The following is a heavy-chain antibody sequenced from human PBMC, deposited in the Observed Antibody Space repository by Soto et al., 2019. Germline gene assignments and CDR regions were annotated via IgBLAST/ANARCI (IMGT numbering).Heavy chain of an antibody. CDR2: FDPEDGET. Sequence: ASVKVSCKVSGYTLTELSMHWVRQAPGKGLEWMGGFDPEDGETIYAQKFQGRVTMTEDTSTDTAYMELSSLRSEDTAVYYCAPSDFWSGYLWFDPWGQGTLVTVSS. V-gene: IGHV1-24*01. J-gene: IGHJ5*02. CDR1: GYTLTELS. D-gene: IGHD3-3*01. CDR3: APSDFWSGYLWFDP.